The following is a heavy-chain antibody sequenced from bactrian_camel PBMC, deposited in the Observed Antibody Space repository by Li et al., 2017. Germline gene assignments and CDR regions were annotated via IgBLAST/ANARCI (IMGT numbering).Heavy chain of an antibody. J-gene: IGHJ4*01. CDR3: AADSIGRGYDELSQMNYNI. CDR1: GLSVITSC. CDR2: IGAYGRIR. Sequence: QVQLVESGGGSVQAGGALRLSCAASGLSVITSCLGWFRQAPGKEREAVSTIGAYGRIRYADSVKGRFTIFISKDSAKKSVYLEMNNLKPEDTAMYYCAADSIGRGYDELSQMNYNIWGQGTQVTVS. D-gene: IGHD1*01. V-gene: IGHV3-2*01.